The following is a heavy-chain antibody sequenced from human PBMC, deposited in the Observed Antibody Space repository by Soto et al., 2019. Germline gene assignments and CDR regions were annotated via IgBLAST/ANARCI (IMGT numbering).Heavy chain of an antibody. J-gene: IGHJ6*02. Sequence: GASVKVSCKASGGTFSSYAISWVRQAPGQGLEWMGGIIPIFGTANYAQKFQGRVTITADESTSTAYMEPSSLRSEDTAVYYCARDGGYDILTGYLRGYYGMDVWGQGTTVTVSS. D-gene: IGHD3-9*01. V-gene: IGHV1-69*13. CDR1: GGTFSSYA. CDR2: IIPIFGTA. CDR3: ARDGGYDILTGYLRGYYGMDV.